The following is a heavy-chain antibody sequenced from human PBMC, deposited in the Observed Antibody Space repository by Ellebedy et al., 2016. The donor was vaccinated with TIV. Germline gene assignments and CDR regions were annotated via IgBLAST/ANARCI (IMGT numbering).Heavy chain of an antibody. V-gene: IGHV3-15*01. J-gene: IGHJ6*02. CDR1: GFTFSNAW. Sequence: GGSLRLSCAASGFTFSNAWMSWVRQAPGKGLEWVGRIKSKNDGGTTDYAAPAKGRFTISRDDSKNTLYLQMNSLKTEDTAVYYCTTNGVLLWFGEILGMDVWGQGTTVTVSS. CDR2: IKSKNDGGTT. D-gene: IGHD3-10*01. CDR3: TTNGVLLWFGEILGMDV.